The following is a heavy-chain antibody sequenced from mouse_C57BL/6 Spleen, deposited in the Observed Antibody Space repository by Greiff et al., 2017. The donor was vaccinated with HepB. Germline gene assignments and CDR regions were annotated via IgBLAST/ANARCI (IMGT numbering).Heavy chain of an antibody. CDR1: GYSFTDYN. CDR2: INPNYGTT. J-gene: IGHJ2*01. CDR3: ARGGWLLREDLDY. V-gene: IGHV1-39*01. D-gene: IGHD2-3*01. Sequence: VQLQQSGPELVKPGASVKISCKASGYSFTDYNMNWVKQRNGKRLEWIGVINPNYGTTSYNQKFKGKATVTVDQSSSTADMQLNSLTSEDSAVYYCARGGWLLREDLDYWGQGTTLTVSS.